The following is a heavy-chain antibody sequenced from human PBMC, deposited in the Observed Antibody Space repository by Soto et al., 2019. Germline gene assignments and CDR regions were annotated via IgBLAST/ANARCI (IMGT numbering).Heavy chain of an antibody. CDR3: AHDTSGYYFYSCDN. V-gene: IGHV1-69*01. D-gene: IGHD3-22*01. Sequence: QVQLVQSGAEVTRPGSSLKVSCKASGGSIKNFAISWVRQAPGQGPEWMGGFIPIFGTTYYAQKFQGRVTIIADESTSTLNMELRALTSEDTAVYYCAHDTSGYYFYSCDNWGQGTLVTVS. CDR1: GGSIKNFA. J-gene: IGHJ4*02. CDR2: FIPIFGTT.